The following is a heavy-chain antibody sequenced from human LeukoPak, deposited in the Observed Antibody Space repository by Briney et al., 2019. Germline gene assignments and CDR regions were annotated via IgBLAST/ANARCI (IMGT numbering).Heavy chain of an antibody. J-gene: IGHJ4*02. V-gene: IGHV3-23*01. D-gene: IGHD5-24*01. CDR2: ISGSGSTT. CDR3: ARETRVRWTDY. CDR1: GFTFSSYA. Sequence: GGSLRLSCAASGFTFSSYAMSWVRQAPGKGLEWVSAISGSGSTTYYADPVKGRFTISRDNSKNTLYLQMNSLRAEDTAVYYCARETRVRWTDYWGQGILVTVSS.